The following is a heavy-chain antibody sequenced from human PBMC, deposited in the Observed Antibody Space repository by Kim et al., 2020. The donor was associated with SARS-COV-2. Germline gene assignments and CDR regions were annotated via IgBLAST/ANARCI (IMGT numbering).Heavy chain of an antibody. Sequence: SVKVSCKASEGTFSSYAISWVRQAPGQGLEWMGGIIPIFGTANYAQKFQGRVTITADESTSTAYMELSSLRSEDTAVYYCARVPYYDILTGYYKPAGLDYWGQGTLVTVSS. CDR1: EGTFSSYA. V-gene: IGHV1-69*13. CDR3: ARVPYYDILTGYYKPAGLDY. J-gene: IGHJ4*02. CDR2: IIPIFGTA. D-gene: IGHD3-9*01.